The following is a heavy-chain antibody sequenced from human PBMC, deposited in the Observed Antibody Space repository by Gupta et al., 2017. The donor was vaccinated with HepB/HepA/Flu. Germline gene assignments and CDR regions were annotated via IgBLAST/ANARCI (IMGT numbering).Heavy chain of an antibody. CDR2: IIPILGLA. CDR3: AREYRGSYHYYYYGMDV. J-gene: IGHJ6*02. Sequence: QVQLVPSGAEVKKPGSSLKVSCKASGGTFSSSAISWVRQAPGQGLEWMGRIIPILGLANYAQKFQGRVTITADKSTSTAYMELSSLRSDDTAVYYCAREYRGSYHYYYYGMDVWGQGTTVTGSS. CDR1: GGTFSSSA. D-gene: IGHD1-26*01. V-gene: IGHV1-69*04.